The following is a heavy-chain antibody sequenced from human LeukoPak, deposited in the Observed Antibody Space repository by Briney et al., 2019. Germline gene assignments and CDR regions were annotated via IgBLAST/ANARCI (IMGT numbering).Heavy chain of an antibody. Sequence: SETLSLTCAVYGGSFSGYYWSWIRQPPGKGPEWIGEINHSGSTNYNPSLKSRVTISVDTSKNQFSLKLSSVTAADTAVYYCARGGYCSGGSCYSEKYYFDYWGQGTLVTVSS. D-gene: IGHD2-15*01. CDR3: ARGGYCSGGSCYSEKYYFDY. J-gene: IGHJ4*02. CDR2: INHSGST. V-gene: IGHV4-34*01. CDR1: GGSFSGYY.